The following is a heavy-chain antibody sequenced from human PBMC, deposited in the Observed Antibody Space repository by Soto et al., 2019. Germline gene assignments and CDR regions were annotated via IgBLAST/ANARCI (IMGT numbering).Heavy chain of an antibody. D-gene: IGHD3-10*01. J-gene: IGHJ6*02. CDR3: ARYYYGSGSPSPRGYYGMDV. V-gene: IGHV4-31*03. CDR2: IYYSGST. Sequence: LSLTCTVSGGSISSGGYYWSWIRQHPGKGLEWIGYIYYSGSTYYNPSLKSRVTISVDTSKNQFSLKLSSVTAADTAVYYYARYYYGSGSPSPRGYYGMDVCRQGTTVTVSS. CDR1: GGSISSGGYY.